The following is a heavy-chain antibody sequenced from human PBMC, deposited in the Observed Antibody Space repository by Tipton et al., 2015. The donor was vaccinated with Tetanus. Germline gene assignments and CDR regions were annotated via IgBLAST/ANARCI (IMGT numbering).Heavy chain of an antibody. Sequence: TLSLTCAVSGALLSTGGYSWGWIRQPPGQGLEWIGYIYHTGSTYYNPSLRSRVTISAVGSKNHFSLKLTSVTAADTAVYYCAGVTAQRTELYFEHWGQGTQVTVSS. V-gene: IGHV4-30-2*01. CDR3: AGVTAQRTELYFEH. D-gene: IGHD2-8*02. J-gene: IGHJ1*01. CDR1: GALLSTGGYS. CDR2: IYHTGST.